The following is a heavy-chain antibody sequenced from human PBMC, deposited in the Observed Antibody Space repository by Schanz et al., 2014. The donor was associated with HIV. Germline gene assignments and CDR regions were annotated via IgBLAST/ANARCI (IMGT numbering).Heavy chain of an antibody. CDR3: ARALGRFRLYHLDY. Sequence: VQLVESGGGLVKPGGSLRLSCAASGFTFSSYSMNWVRQAPGKGLEWVPVMSYDGIRKNYADSVKGRFTISRDNSKNTLFLQMNSLRAEDTAVYYCARALGRFRLYHLDYWGQGTLVTVSS. D-gene: IGHD3-16*01. J-gene: IGHJ4*02. CDR1: GFTFSSYS. CDR2: MSYDGIRK. V-gene: IGHV3-30*03.